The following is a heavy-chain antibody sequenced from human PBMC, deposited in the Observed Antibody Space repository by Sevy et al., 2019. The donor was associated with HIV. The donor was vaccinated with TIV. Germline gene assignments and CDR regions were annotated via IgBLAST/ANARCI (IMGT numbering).Heavy chain of an antibody. V-gene: IGHV3-74*01. CDR1: GFTFSNYY. CDR3: FGRIRDSSEIDY. Sequence: GGSLRLSCAASGFTFSNYYMNWVRQGPGKGLVWVARLNGDGSDINYADSGRGRFTISRDNTKNTLYLQMSSLRGEDMAVCYCFGRIRDSSEIDYWGQGTLVTVSS. D-gene: IGHD6-6*01. CDR2: LNGDGSDI. J-gene: IGHJ4*02.